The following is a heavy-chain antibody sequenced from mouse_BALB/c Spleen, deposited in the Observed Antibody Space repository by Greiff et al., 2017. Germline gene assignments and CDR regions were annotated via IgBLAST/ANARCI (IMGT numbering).Heavy chain of an antibody. CDR3: ARGGVRRVWFAY. J-gene: IGHJ3*01. CDR2: ISDGGSYT. D-gene: IGHD2-14*01. V-gene: IGHV5-4*02. CDR1: GFTFSDYY. Sequence: EVQLVESGGGLVKPGGSLKLSCAASGFTFSDYYMYWVRQTPEKRLEWVATISDGGSYTYYPDSVKGRFTISRDNAKNNLYLQMSSLKSEDTAMYYCARGGVRRVWFAYWGQGTLVTVSA.